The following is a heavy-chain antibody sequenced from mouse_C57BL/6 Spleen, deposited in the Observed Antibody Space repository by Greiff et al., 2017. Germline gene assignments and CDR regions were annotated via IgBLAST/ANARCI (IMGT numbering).Heavy chain of an antibody. V-gene: IGHV14-4*01. CDR1: GFNIKDDY. Sequence: EVQLQQSGAELVRPGASVKLSCTASGFNIKDDYMHWVKQRPEQGLEWIGWIDPENGDTEYASKFQGKATITADTSSNTAYLQLSSLTSEDTAVYYCTTGDYDPAWFAYWGQGTLVTVSA. D-gene: IGHD2-4*01. CDR3: TTGDYDPAWFAY. CDR2: IDPENGDT. J-gene: IGHJ3*01.